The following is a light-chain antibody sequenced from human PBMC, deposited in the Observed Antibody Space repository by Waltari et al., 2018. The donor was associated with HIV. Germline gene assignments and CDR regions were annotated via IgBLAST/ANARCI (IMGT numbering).Light chain of an antibody. CDR1: QGISGF. J-gene: IGKJ4*01. CDR2: AAS. CDR3: QQYDVYPLT. V-gene: IGKV1-16*01. Sequence: DVQMTQSPSSVSASVGDTVTITCRASQGISGFLAWFQLKPGKAPNSLIYAASSSHSGVPSRFSGSGSGTDFSLTISSLQPEDFATYYCQQYDVYPLTFGGGTRVEIK.